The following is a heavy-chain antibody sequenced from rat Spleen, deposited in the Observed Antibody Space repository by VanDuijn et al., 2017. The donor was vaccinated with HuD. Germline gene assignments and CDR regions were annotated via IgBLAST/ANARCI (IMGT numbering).Heavy chain of an antibody. D-gene: IGHD1-7*01. CDR3: AAAGYGY. CDR2: ISNDGGTT. CDR1: GFTFSRYW. V-gene: IGHV5-58*01. J-gene: IGHJ2*01. Sequence: EVQLVESGGGLVQPGRSLKLSCVASGFTFSRYWMYWVRQAPGKGLEWVSSISNDGGTTYYPDSVKGRFTIYRDNAENTVYLQMNSLRSGDTATYYCAAAGYGYWGQGVMVTISS.